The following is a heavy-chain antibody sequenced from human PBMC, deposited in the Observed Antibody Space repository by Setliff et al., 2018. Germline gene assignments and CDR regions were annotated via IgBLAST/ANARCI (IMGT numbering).Heavy chain of an antibody. D-gene: IGHD6-25*01. CDR2: VIPIRGAA. Sequence: SVKVSCKAFGGTFSNSAINWVRQAPGQGLGWMGGVIPIRGAADYAQKFQGKVIITADGSTSTAYMELTSLRSDDAAVYYCARDTYNSEWYGQRSFDFWGQGTLVTVSS. J-gene: IGHJ4*02. CDR1: GGTFSNSA. CDR3: ARDTYNSEWYGQRSFDF. V-gene: IGHV1-69*13.